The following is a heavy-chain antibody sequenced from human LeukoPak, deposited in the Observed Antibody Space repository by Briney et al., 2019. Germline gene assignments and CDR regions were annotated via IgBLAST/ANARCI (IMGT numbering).Heavy chain of an antibody. V-gene: IGHV1-18*04. D-gene: IGHD2-15*01. J-gene: IGHJ6*04. CDR3: AREGYCSGGSCYSDGYYYYGMDV. Sequence: GASVKVSGKASGYTFTSYGISWVRQAPGQGLEWMGWISAYNGNTNYAQKLQGRVTMITDTSTSTAYMELRSLRSDDTAVYYCAREGYCSGGSCYSDGYYYYGMDVWGKGTTVTVSS. CDR1: GYTFTSYG. CDR2: ISAYNGNT.